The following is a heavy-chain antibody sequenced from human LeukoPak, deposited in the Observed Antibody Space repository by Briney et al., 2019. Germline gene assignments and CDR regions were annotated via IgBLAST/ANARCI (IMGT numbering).Heavy chain of an antibody. D-gene: IGHD3-10*01. V-gene: IGHV4-34*01. Sequence: PSETLSLTCAVYGGSFSGYYWSWIRQPPGKGLEWIGEINHSGSTNYNPSLKRRVTISVDTSKNQFSLKLTSVTAEDTAVYYCVSAKFLVRGVSWFDPWGQGTLVTVSS. J-gene: IGHJ5*02. CDR2: INHSGST. CDR1: GGSFSGYY. CDR3: VSAKFLVRGVSWFDP.